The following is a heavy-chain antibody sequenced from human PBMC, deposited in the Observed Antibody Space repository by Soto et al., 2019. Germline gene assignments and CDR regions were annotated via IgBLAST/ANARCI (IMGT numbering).Heavy chain of an antibody. Sequence: SETLSLTCTVSGGSISSYYWSWIRQPPGKGLEWIGYIYYSGSTNYNPSLKSRVTISVDTSKNQFSLKLSSVTAADTAVYYCARSGIVVWSGYYDYGIDVWGQGTTCPVSS. CDR3: ARSGIVVWSGYYDYGIDV. J-gene: IGHJ6*02. CDR2: IYYSGST. V-gene: IGHV4-59*01. CDR1: GGSISSYY. D-gene: IGHD3-3*01.